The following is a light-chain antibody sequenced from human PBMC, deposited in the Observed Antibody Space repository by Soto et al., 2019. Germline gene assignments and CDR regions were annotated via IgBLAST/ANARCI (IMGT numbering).Light chain of an antibody. CDR1: QRVSSSY. Sequence: EVVLTPSPGTLSLSPCERATLSCRASQRVSSSYLVWYQQKPGQAPRLLIYGASKRATGIPDRFSGSGSGTEFSLTISRLEPEDFAVYYCQQYDKWPYTFGQGTKVDIK. J-gene: IGKJ2*01. CDR3: QQYDKWPYT. CDR2: GAS. V-gene: IGKV3-20*01.